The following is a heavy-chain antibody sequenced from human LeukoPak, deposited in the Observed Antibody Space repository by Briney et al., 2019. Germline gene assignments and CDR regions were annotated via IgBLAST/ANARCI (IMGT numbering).Heavy chain of an antibody. D-gene: IGHD2-2*01. CDR1: GGSISSYY. Sequence: PSETLSLTCTVSGGSISSYYWSWIRQPAGKGLEWIGRIYTSEITNYNPSLKSRVTMSVDTSKNQFSLKLSSVTAADTAVYYCARDSYCSSTSCYRWFDPWGQGTLVTVSS. CDR3: ARDSYCSSTSCYRWFDP. J-gene: IGHJ5*02. V-gene: IGHV4-4*07. CDR2: IYTSEIT.